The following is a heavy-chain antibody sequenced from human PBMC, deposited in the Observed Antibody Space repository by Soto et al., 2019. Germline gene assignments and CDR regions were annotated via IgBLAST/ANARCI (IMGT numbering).Heavy chain of an antibody. D-gene: IGHD6-13*01. CDR3: TRHEGGAAADRPLDY. CDR2: IYYSGST. V-gene: IGHV4-39*01. CDR1: GGSIRSSTYY. J-gene: IGHJ4*02. Sequence: QLRLQESGPGLVKSSETLSLTCTVSGGSIRSSTYYWGWIRQPPGKGLEWIGSIYYSGSTHNTPSIKSRVTMSVDTYTNQFSLKLNSVTAADTAVYYCTRHEGGAAADRPLDYWGQGTLVTVSS.